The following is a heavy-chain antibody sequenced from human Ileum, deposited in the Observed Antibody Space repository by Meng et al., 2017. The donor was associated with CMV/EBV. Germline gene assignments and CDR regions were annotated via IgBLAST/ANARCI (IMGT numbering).Heavy chain of an antibody. CDR2: LYWNNDE. CDR1: GFSLSSTGVG. V-gene: IGHV2-5*01. D-gene: IGHD5/OR15-5a*01. J-gene: IGHJ3*02. Sequence: SGPTLVKPTQTLTLTCTFSGFSLSSTGVGVGWIRQPPGKALEWLTLLYWNNDERYSPSLKSRLSITKDTSKNQVVLTMTNMDPVDTGTYYCAHRDVSRAFDIWGQGTRVT. CDR3: AHRDVSRAFDI.